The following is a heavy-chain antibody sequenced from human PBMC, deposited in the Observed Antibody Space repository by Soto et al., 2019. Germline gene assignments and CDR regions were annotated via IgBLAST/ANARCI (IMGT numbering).Heavy chain of an antibody. Sequence: QVQLQESGPGLVKPSETLSLTCTVSGGSISSYYWSWIRQPPGKGLEWIGYIYYSGSTNYNPSLKSRVTRSVDTSKHQFSLKLSSVTAADTAVYYCASLLGGIAAAGTLDYWGQGTLVTVSS. CDR2: IYYSGST. D-gene: IGHD6-13*01. J-gene: IGHJ4*02. V-gene: IGHV4-59*08. CDR3: ASLLGGIAAAGTLDY. CDR1: GGSISSYY.